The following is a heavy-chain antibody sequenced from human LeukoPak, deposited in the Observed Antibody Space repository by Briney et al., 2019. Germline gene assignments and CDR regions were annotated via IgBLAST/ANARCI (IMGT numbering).Heavy chain of an antibody. D-gene: IGHD5-24*01. CDR1: GASISSSY. CDR3: ARAGYNWGGLSY. Sequence: SETLSLTCTVSGASISSSYWSWIRQPPGKGLEWIGYVYYSGSTNYNPSLKSRVTKSVDTSKNHFSLKLSSVTAGDTAVYYCARAGYNWGGLSYWGQGTLVTVSS. J-gene: IGHJ4*02. V-gene: IGHV4-59*01. CDR2: VYYSGST.